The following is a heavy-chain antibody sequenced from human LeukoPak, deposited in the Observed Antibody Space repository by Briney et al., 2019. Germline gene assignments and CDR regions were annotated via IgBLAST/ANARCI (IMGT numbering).Heavy chain of an antibody. CDR1: GFTSTSYAM. CDR2: IYHSGST. V-gene: IGHV4-4*02. CDR3: ARGGTGNFDP. Sequence: GSLRLSCADSGFTSTSYAMTWVRQAPGKGLEWIGEIYHSGSTNYNPSLKSRVTISVDNSKNQFSLNLSSVTAADTAVYYCARGGTGNFDPWGQGTLVTVSS. J-gene: IGHJ5*02. D-gene: IGHD3-16*01.